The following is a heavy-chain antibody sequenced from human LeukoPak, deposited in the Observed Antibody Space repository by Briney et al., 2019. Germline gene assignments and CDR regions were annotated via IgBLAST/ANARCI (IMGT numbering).Heavy chain of an antibody. CDR3: ARGAVVNGLDV. D-gene: IGHD3-16*02. V-gene: IGHV4-34*01. CDR2: INHSGST. J-gene: IGHJ6*02. CDR1: GGSFSGYY. Sequence: PSETLSLTCAVYGGSFSGYYWSWIRQPPGKGLEWIGEINHSGSTNYNPSLKGRVTISVDTSKNQFSLKLSSVTAADTAVYYCARGAVVNGLDVWGQGTTVTVSS.